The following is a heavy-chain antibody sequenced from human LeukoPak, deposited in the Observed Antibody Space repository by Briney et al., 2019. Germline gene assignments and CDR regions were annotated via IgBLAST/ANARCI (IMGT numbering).Heavy chain of an antibody. Sequence: PSETLSLTCTVSGDFISGSYWTWVRQPAGKGLEWIGRVYTTRTTNFNPSLKSRVTMSVDTSKKQFSLKLSSVTAADTAVYYCARDNPGYQLPDYYYYYYMDVWGKGTTVTVSS. CDR2: VYTTRTT. J-gene: IGHJ6*03. CDR3: ARDNPGYQLPDYYYYYYMDV. V-gene: IGHV4-4*07. CDR1: GDFISGSY. D-gene: IGHD2-2*01.